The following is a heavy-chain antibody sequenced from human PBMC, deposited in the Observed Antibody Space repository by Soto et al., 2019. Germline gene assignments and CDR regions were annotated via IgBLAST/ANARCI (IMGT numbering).Heavy chain of an antibody. J-gene: IGHJ4*02. CDR1: AFVFREYA. D-gene: IGHD3-9*01. CDR3: AQDPSTGYADR. Sequence: EVHLLESGGDLVQPGGSLRLSCVASAFVFREYAMSWVRQAPGKGLEWVSTISRGGRYTHYADSVKGRFTISRDNSKNTLDLQIYSLRDEDTAVYYCAQDPSTGYADRWGQGTLVTVSS. V-gene: IGHV3-23*01. CDR2: ISRGGRYT.